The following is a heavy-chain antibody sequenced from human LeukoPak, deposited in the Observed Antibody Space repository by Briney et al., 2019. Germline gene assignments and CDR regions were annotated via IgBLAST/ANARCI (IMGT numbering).Heavy chain of an antibody. V-gene: IGHV3-23*01. CDR2: ISGSGAMT. D-gene: IGHD6-13*01. Sequence: GGSLRLSCAASGFRFSIYAMNWVRQTPGKGLEWVSRISGSGAMTYYADSVKGRFTISRDNSKNTLFLQVNSLRAEDTAVYYCAKNGIAGLGDNWFDSWGHGTLVTVSS. CDR1: GFRFSIYA. J-gene: IGHJ5*01. CDR3: AKNGIAGLGDNWFDS.